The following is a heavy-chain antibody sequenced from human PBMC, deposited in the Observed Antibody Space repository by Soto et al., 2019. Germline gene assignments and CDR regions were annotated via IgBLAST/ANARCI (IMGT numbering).Heavy chain of an antibody. J-gene: IGHJ6*02. CDR1: GFTFGDYA. V-gene: IGHV3-49*03. Sequence: GGSLRLSCTGSGFTFGDYAMSWSRQAPGKGLEWVGVIRSKAYGETTDYAASVKGRFTILRDDSKSIAYLQMNSLQSEDTGVYYCTRYTYTSRYSYYGMDVWGHGTTVTVS. CDR3: TRYTYTSRYSYYGMDV. CDR2: IRSKAYGETT. D-gene: IGHD2-2*01.